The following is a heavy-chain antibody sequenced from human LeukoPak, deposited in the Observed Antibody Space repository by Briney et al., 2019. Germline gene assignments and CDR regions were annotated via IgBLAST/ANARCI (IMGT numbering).Heavy chain of an antibody. J-gene: IGHJ4*02. D-gene: IGHD5-12*01. V-gene: IGHV3-30-3*01. Sequence: GGSLGLSRAASGFAFSTEAMHWVRQAPGKGLEWVALISADTTNTYYADSVKGRFTISRDNSENTLSLQMNSLRAEDTAVYYCAKGGAYDALNYWGQGTLVTVSS. CDR1: GFAFSTEA. CDR3: AKGGAYDALNY. CDR2: ISADTTNT.